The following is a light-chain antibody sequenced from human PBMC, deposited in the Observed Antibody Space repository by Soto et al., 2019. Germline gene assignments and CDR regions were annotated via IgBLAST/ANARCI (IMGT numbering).Light chain of an antibody. Sequence: QSALTQPPSASGSPGRSVTISCTGTGSDVGGYNFVSWYQHHPGKAPKLMIYEVTRRPSGVPDRFSGSKSGNTASLTVSGLLAEDEADYYCASYAGGNQVFGTGTKLTVL. CDR2: EVT. V-gene: IGLV2-8*01. CDR1: GSDVGGYNF. J-gene: IGLJ1*01. CDR3: ASYAGGNQV.